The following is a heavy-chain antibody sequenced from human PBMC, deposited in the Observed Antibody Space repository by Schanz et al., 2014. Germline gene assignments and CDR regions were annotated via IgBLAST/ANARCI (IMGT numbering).Heavy chain of an antibody. CDR1: GYSFNLFG. Sequence: QVQLVQSGAEVQKPGASVMLSCKTSGYSFNLFGVSWVRQAPGQGLEWMGWISAYNGNMNYAPKFQGRVTMTTDTSTSTAYMELRNLRSDDTAAYYCVRDGDERLVVIFDQWGQGTLVTVSS. J-gene: IGHJ4*02. CDR3: VRDGDERLVVIFDQ. D-gene: IGHD3-22*01. CDR2: ISAYNGNM. V-gene: IGHV1-18*04.